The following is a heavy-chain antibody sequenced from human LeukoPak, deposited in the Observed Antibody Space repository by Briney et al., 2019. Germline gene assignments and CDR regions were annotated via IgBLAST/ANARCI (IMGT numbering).Heavy chain of an antibody. J-gene: IGHJ6*02. CDR2: IIPIFGTA. Sequence: SVKVSCKASGGTFSSYAISWVRQAPGRGLEWMGGIIPIFGTANYAQKFQGRVTITADESTSTAYMELSSLRSEDTAVYYCASQEGYDFWSGYYRPYYYGMDVWGQGTTVTVSS. CDR1: GGTFSSYA. CDR3: ASQEGYDFWSGYYRPYYYGMDV. V-gene: IGHV1-69*13. D-gene: IGHD3-3*01.